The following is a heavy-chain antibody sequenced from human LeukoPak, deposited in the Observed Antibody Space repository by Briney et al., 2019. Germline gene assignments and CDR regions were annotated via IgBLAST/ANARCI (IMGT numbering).Heavy chain of an antibody. V-gene: IGHV1-69*13. Sequence: SVKVSCKASGGTFSSYAISWVRQPPGQGLEGMGGTIPSFGTANYAQKFQGRVTITADESTSTAYMELSSLRSEDTAVYYCARDQGQLVQDYYYYYGMDVWGQGTTVTVSS. CDR1: GGTFSSYA. CDR2: TIPSFGTA. J-gene: IGHJ6*02. D-gene: IGHD6-13*01. CDR3: ARDQGQLVQDYYYYYGMDV.